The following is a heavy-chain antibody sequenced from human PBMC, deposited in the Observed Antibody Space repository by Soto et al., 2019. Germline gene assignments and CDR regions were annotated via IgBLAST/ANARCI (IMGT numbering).Heavy chain of an antibody. D-gene: IGHD2-2*01. J-gene: IGHJ5*02. V-gene: IGHV3-30-3*01. CDR1: GFTFSSYA. CDR3: ASLDIVVVPAAPNWFDP. Sequence: RRLSCAASGFTFSSYAMHWVRQAPGKGLEWVAVISYDGSNKYYADSVKGRFTISRDNSKNTLYLQMNSLRAEDTAVYYCASLDIVVVPAAPNWFDPWGQGTLVTVSS. CDR2: ISYDGSNK.